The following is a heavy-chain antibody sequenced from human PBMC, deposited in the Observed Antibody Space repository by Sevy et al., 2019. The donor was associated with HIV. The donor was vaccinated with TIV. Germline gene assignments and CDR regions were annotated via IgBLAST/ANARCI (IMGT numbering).Heavy chain of an antibody. V-gene: IGHV3-48*02. CDR3: ARDPRFHIVVVTAGGGYGMDV. J-gene: IGHJ6*02. Sequence: GGSLRLSCAASGFTFSSYSMNWVRQAPGKGLEWVSYISSSSSTRYYADSVKGRFTISRDNAKNSLYLKMNSLRDEETAVYYCARDPRFHIVVVTAGGGYGMDVWGQGTTVTVSS. D-gene: IGHD2-21*02. CDR1: GFTFSSYS. CDR2: ISSSSSTR.